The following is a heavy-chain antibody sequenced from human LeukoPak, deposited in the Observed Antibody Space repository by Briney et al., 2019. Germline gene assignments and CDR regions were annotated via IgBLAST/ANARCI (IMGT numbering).Heavy chain of an antibody. J-gene: IGHJ4*02. D-gene: IGHD1-26*01. Sequence: GRSLRLSCAASGFTFSSYSMNWVRQAPGKGLEWVAVIWYDGSNKYYADSVKGRFTISRDNSKNTLYLQMNSLRAEDTAVYYCARDVGRSYQRLLDYWGQGTLVTVSS. CDR1: GFTFSSYS. V-gene: IGHV3-33*08. CDR3: ARDVGRSYQRLLDY. CDR2: IWYDGSNK.